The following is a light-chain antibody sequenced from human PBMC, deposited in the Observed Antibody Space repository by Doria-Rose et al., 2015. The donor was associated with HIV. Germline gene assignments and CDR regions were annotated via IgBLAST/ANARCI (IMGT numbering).Light chain of an antibody. CDR2: EVS. Sequence: QSALIQPASVSGSPGQSITISCTGTSSDVGSYNLVSWYQQYPGKAPKLMIFEVSKRPSGIANRFSGSKSGNTASLTISGLQAEDEADYYCYSYVGSSTVVSGGGTKLLVL. CDR1: SSDVGSYNL. CDR3: YSYVGSSTVV. J-gene: IGLJ3*02. V-gene: IGLV2-23*02.